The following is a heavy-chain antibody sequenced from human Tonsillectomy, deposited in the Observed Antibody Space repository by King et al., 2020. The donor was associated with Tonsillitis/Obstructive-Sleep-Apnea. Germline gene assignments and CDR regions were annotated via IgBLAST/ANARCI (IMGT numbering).Heavy chain of an antibody. D-gene: IGHD2-2*01. CDR3: VREGCSSTSCYPDY. V-gene: IGHV3-30*04. CDR2: ISYERSNK. Sequence: VQLVESGGGVVQPGRSLRLSCAASGFTFSRHAMHWVRQAPGKGLEWVAAISYERSNKYYADSVKGRFTISRDSAKNTLYLQMNSLSAEDTAVYYCVREGCSSTSCYPDYWGQGTLLTVSS. J-gene: IGHJ4*02. CDR1: GFTFSRHA.